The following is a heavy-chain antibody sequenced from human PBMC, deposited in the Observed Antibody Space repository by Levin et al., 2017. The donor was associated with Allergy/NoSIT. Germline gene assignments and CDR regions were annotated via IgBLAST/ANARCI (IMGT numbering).Heavy chain of an antibody. CDR1: GGSISSGGYY. V-gene: IGHV4-31*03. CDR3: ARSGRTWLRLRGFDY. Sequence: SETLSLTCNVSGGSISSGGYYWSWIRHHPGKGLEWIGYIYNSGSTNYKPSLKSRVSISVDTSKNQFSLELTSVTAADTAVYYCARSGRTWLRLRGFDYWGQGTLVTVSS. D-gene: IGHD5-12*01. J-gene: IGHJ4*02. CDR2: IYNSGST.